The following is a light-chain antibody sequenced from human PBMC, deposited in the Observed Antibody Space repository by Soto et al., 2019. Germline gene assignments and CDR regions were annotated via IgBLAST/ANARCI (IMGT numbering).Light chain of an antibody. V-gene: IGKV3-15*01. Sequence: EIVMTQSPATLSVSPGERASLSCRASQSVSNNLAWYQQKPGQAPRLLIYGASTRATGIPARFSGSGSGTEFTLTISSLQSEDFAVYYCQQYNNWTRTFGQGTKVEI. CDR1: QSVSNN. J-gene: IGKJ1*01. CDR3: QQYNNWTRT. CDR2: GAS.